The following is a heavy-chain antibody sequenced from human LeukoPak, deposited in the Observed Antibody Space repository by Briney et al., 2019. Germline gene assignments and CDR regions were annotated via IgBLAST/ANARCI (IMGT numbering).Heavy chain of an antibody. Sequence: PGGSLRLSCAASGFTFSSYGMSWVRQAPGKGLEWVSYISSSGSTIYYADSVKGRFTISRDNAKNSLYLQMNSLRAEDTAVYYCARERWLARIYDAFDIWGQGTMVTVSS. CDR2: ISSSGSTI. D-gene: IGHD6-19*01. V-gene: IGHV3-48*04. CDR3: ARERWLARIYDAFDI. CDR1: GFTFSSYG. J-gene: IGHJ3*02.